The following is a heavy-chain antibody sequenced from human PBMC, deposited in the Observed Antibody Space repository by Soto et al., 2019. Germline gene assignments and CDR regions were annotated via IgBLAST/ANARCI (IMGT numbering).Heavy chain of an antibody. CDR2: INHSGST. D-gene: IGHD6-19*01. CDR3: VRDGYRSGWSVNDY. V-gene: IGHV4-34*01. J-gene: IGHJ4*02. CDR1: GGSFSGYY. Sequence: SETLSLTCAVYGGSFSGYYWSWIRQPPGKGLEWIGEINHSGSTNYNPSLKSRVTISVDTSKNQFSLKLSSVTAADTAVYYCVRDGYRSGWSVNDYRGQRTPVTGSS.